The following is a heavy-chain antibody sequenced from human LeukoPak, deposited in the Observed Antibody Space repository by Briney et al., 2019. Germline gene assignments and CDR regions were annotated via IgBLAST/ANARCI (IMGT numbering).Heavy chain of an antibody. CDR1: GFTFSSYG. V-gene: IGHV3-30*02. D-gene: IGHD6-19*01. J-gene: IGHJ4*02. CDR2: IRYDGSNK. Sequence: GGSLRLSCAASGFTFSSYGMHWVRQAPGKGLEWVAFIRYDGSNKYYADSVKGRFTISRDNSKNTLYLQMNSLRAEDTAVYYCAKGPKRYSSGWYYFDYWGQGTLVTVSS. CDR3: AKGPKRYSSGWYYFDY.